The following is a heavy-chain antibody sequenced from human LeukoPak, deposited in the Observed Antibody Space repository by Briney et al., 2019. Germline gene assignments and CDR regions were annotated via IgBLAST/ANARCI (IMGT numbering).Heavy chain of an antibody. J-gene: IGHJ4*02. D-gene: IGHD2-2*01. Sequence: GASVKVSCKASGYTFTSYGISWVRQAPGQGLEWMGWIRAYNGNTNYAQKLQGRVTMTTDTSTSTAYMELRSLRSDDTAVYYCARDGRGYCSSTSCYGPFDYWGQGTLVTVSS. CDR1: GYTFTSYG. V-gene: IGHV1-18*04. CDR2: IRAYNGNT. CDR3: ARDGRGYCSSTSCYGPFDY.